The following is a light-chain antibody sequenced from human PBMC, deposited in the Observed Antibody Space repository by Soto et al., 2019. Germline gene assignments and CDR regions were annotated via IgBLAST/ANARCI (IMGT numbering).Light chain of an antibody. V-gene: IGLV1-44*01. CDR1: ASNIGGDP. CDR2: ENN. Sequence: QSALTQPPSASGAPGQRVTISCSGSASNIGGDPVNWYQQVPGTAPKLLIYENNHRPSGVPDRFSGSKSGTSASLVISGLQSEDEAEYFCAGWDGSLKGFVFGTGTKVTVL. J-gene: IGLJ1*01. CDR3: AGWDGSLKGFV.